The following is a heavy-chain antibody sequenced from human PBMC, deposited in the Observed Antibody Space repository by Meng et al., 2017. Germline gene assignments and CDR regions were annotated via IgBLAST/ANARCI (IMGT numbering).Heavy chain of an antibody. CDR3: ARGRIRGYMDY. CDR1: GGSSSGYY. J-gene: IGHJ4*02. D-gene: IGHD1-14*01. V-gene: IGHV4-34*01. CDR2: INHSGST. Sequence: SETLSLTCAVYGGSSSGYYWSWIRQPPGKGLEWIGEINHSGSTNYNPSLKSRVTISVDTSKNQFSLKLSSVTAADTAVYYCARGRIRGYMDYWGQGTLVTVSS.